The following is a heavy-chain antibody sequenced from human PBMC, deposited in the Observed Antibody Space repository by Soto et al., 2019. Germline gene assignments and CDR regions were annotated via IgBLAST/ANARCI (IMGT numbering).Heavy chain of an antibody. Sequence: QMQLQESGPGLVRPSGTLSLTCGVSGGSISXTKWWTXVRQPPGKGPGWIGEKYHSGSTNYNPSLTXRXXXXLXXXXXXXXXXXXXXXXXXXXXXXXXXXXXXXXXXXXXXXXXYFDLWGRGILVTVSS. CDR3: XXXXXXXXXXXXXXXXXYFDL. CDR1: GGSISXTKW. V-gene: IGHV4-4*02. J-gene: IGHJ2*01. CDR2: KYHSGST.